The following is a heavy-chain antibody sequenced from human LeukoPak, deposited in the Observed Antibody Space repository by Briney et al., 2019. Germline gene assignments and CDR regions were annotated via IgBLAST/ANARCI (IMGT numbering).Heavy chain of an antibody. Sequence: APVKVSCNVSGYTLTELSMHWVRQAPGKGLEWMGGFDPEDGETIYAQKFQGRVTMTEDTSTDTAYMELSSLRSEDTAVYYCATVLAGSSSWDLDYWGQGTLVTVSS. CDR1: GYTLTELS. V-gene: IGHV1-24*01. CDR2: FDPEDGET. CDR3: ATVLAGSSSWDLDY. D-gene: IGHD6-13*01. J-gene: IGHJ4*02.